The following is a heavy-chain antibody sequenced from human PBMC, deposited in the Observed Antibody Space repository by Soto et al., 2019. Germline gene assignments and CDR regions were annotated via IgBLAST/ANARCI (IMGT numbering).Heavy chain of an antibody. V-gene: IGHV3-66*01. CDR1: GITVYNNY. CDR3: AKDGCTNGVCYTSFPGGYNWFDP. CDR2: IYSGGST. Sequence: GGSLRLSCAASGITVYNNYMSWVRQAPGKGLEWVSVIYSGGSTSYADSVKGRFTISRDGSKNTVYLQMNSLRAEDTAVYYCAKDGCTNGVCYTSFPGGYNWFDPWAQGTLVTVSS. J-gene: IGHJ5*02. D-gene: IGHD2-8*01.